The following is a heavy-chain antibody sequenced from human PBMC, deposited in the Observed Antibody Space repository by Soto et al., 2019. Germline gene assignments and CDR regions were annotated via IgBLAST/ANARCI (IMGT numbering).Heavy chain of an antibody. D-gene: IGHD4-4*01. V-gene: IGHV1-69*13. CDR3: ARQDFLDYSNYYYYYYMDV. Sequence: ASVKVSCKASGGTFSSYAISWVRQAPGQGLEWMGGIIPIFGTANYAQKFQGRVTITADESTSTAYMELSSLRSEDTAVYYCARQDFLDYSNYYYYYYMDVWGKGTTVTVSS. CDR1: GGTFSSYA. J-gene: IGHJ6*03. CDR2: IIPIFGTA.